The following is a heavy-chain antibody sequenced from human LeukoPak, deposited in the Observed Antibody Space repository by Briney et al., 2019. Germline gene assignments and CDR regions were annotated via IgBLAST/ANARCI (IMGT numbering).Heavy chain of an antibody. D-gene: IGHD3-10*01. CDR1: GFTFSSYA. J-gene: IGHJ3*02. Sequence: GGSLRLSCAASGFTFSSYAMSWVREAPGKGREGVSAISGSGGSTYYADSVKGRFTISRDNSKNTLYLQMNSLRAEDTAVYYCAKSGGMVRGVIRAFDIWGQGTMVTVSS. CDR2: ISGSGGST. CDR3: AKSGGMVRGVIRAFDI. V-gene: IGHV3-23*01.